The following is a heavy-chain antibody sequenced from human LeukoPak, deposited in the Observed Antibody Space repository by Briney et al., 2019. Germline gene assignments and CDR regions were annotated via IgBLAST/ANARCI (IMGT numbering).Heavy chain of an antibody. CDR1: GFTFSSYS. D-gene: IGHD2-15*01. Sequence: GGSLRLSCAASGFTFSSYSMNWVRQAPGKGLEWVSYISSSSSTIYYADSVKGRFTISRDNSKNTLYLQMNSLRAEDTAVYYCARDIGVCSGGSCYSLFDYWGQGTLVTVSS. J-gene: IGHJ4*02. V-gene: IGHV3-48*01. CDR3: ARDIGVCSGGSCYSLFDY. CDR2: ISSSSSTI.